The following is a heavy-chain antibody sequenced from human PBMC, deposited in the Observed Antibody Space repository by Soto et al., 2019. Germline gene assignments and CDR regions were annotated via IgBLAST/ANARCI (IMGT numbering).Heavy chain of an antibody. J-gene: IGHJ4*02. Sequence: PGGSLRLSCAASGFTFSSYSMNWVRQAPGKGLEWVSYISSSSSTIYYADSVKGRFTISRDNAKNSLYLQMNSLRDDDTAVSSCGRVPQSYDSSGYAYWGQGTLVTVSS. D-gene: IGHD3-22*01. CDR1: GFTFSSYS. CDR3: GRVPQSYDSSGYAY. V-gene: IGHV3-48*02. CDR2: ISSSSSTI.